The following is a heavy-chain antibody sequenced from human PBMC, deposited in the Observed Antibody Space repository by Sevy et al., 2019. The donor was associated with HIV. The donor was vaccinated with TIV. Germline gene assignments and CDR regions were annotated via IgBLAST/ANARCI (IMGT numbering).Heavy chain of an antibody. J-gene: IGHJ6*02. V-gene: IGHV3-15*01. CDR1: GFTFSSAW. Sequence: GGSLRLSCTASGFTFSSAWMSWVRQAPGKGLEWVGRIKSEFDGGAIDYAAPVKGRFTISREDSKNTVYLKMNSLKTEDTDVYYCITDPAYRGYDEEVINYYFYGMDVWGQGTTVTVSS. CDR2: IKSEFDGGAI. CDR3: ITDPAYRGYDEEVINYYFYGMDV. D-gene: IGHD5-12*01.